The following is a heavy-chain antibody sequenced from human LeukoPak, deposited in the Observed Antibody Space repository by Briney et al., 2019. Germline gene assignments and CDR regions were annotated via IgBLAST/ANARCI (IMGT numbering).Heavy chain of an antibody. D-gene: IGHD6-13*01. CDR2: IYYSGST. CDR1: GGSISSTNYY. J-gene: IGHJ4*02. Sequence: SETLSLTCTVSGGSISSTNYYWGWIRQPPGKGLEWIGSIYYSGSTYYNPSLKSRVTISVDTSKNQFSLKLSSVTAADTAVYYCARRRYSRSWYPFDNWGQGTLVTVSS. V-gene: IGHV4-39*01. CDR3: ARRRYSRSWYPFDN.